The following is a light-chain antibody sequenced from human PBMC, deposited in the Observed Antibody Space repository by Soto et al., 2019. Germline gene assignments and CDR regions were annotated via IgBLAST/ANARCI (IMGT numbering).Light chain of an antibody. V-gene: IGKV3D-15*01. Sequence: EIVMTQSPATLSVSPGERATLSCRASQSVSSNLAWYQQKPGQAPRLLIYGASSRATGIPDRFSGSGSGTDFTLTISRLEPEDFAVYYCQQYGNWPLTFGGGTKVDI. CDR3: QQYGNWPLT. CDR1: QSVSSN. J-gene: IGKJ4*01. CDR2: GAS.